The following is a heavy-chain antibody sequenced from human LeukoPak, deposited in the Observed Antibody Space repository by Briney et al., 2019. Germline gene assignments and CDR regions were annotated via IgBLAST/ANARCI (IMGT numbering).Heavy chain of an antibody. V-gene: IGHV3-48*04. Sequence: GGSLRLSCEASGFTFSTYAMNWVRQAPGKGLEWVSYLSRSGNSIYYADSVKGRFTISRDNTKKSLYLQMNSLRAEDTAVYYCARVKDRGYFDYWGPGTLVTVSS. CDR2: LSRSGNSI. CDR1: GFTFSTYA. CDR3: ARVKDRGYFDY. D-gene: IGHD1-26*01. J-gene: IGHJ4*02.